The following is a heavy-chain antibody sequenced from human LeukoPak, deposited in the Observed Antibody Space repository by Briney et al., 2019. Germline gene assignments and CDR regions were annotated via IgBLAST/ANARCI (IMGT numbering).Heavy chain of an antibody. J-gene: IGHJ4*02. CDR3: ARLSGASLRSFDY. CDR1: GFTFRIYG. V-gene: IGHV3-33*01. D-gene: IGHD6-25*01. CDR2: IWNDGSNK. Sequence: GRSLRLSCAASGFTFRIYGMHRVRQAPGKGLEWVVVIWNDGSNKYYADSVKGRFTISRDNSKNTLFLQMNSLRAEDTAVYYCARLSGASLRSFDYWGQGTLVTVSS.